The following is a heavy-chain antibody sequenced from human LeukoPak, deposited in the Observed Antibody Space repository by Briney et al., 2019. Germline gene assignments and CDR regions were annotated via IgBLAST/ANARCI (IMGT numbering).Heavy chain of an antibody. V-gene: IGHV4-31*03. CDR2: IYYSGST. CDR1: GGSISSGGYY. Sequence: KPSQTLSLTCTVSGGSISSGGYYWSWIRQHPGKGLEWIGYIYYSGSTYYNPSLKSRVTISVDTSKNQFSLKLSSVTAADTAVYYCARSLIVAAAFDYWGQGTLVTVSS. D-gene: IGHD2-15*01. CDR3: ARSLIVAAAFDY. J-gene: IGHJ4*02.